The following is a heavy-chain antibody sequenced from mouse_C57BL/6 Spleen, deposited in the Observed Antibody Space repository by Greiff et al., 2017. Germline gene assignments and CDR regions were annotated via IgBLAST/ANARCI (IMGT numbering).Heavy chain of an antibody. D-gene: IGHD2-1*01. CDR2: IYPGDGDT. CDR3: ARAYGNYYDTDY. V-gene: IGHV1-82*01. CDR1: GYAFSSSW. Sequence: VQLQQSGPELVKPGASVKISCKASGYAFSSSWMNWVKQRPGKGLEWIGRIYPGDGDTNYNGKFKGKATLTADKSSSTAFMQLSSLTSEDSAVXVCARAYGNYYDTDYWGQGTSVTVSS. J-gene: IGHJ4*01.